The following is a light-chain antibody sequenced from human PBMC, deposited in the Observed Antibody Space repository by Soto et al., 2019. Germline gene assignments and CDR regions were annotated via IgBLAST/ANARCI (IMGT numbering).Light chain of an antibody. J-gene: IGLJ1*01. Sequence: QSARTQPASVSGSPGQSITISCTGTSSDVGGYNYVSWYQQHPGKAPKLMIYDVSNQPSGVSNRFSGSKSGNTASLTISGLQAEDEADYYCSSYTSSSPYVFGTGTKVTVL. CDR3: SSYTSSSPYV. CDR2: DVS. CDR1: SSDVGGYNY. V-gene: IGLV2-14*01.